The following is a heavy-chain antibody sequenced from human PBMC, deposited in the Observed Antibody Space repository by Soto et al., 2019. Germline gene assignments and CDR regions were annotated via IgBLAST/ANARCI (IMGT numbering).Heavy chain of an antibody. CDR2: IYWDDDK. D-gene: IGHD2-15*01. J-gene: IGHJ3*02. CDR1: GFSLSTSGVS. CDR3: AHSLRSDAFDI. Sequence: QITLKESGPTLVKPTQTLTLTCTFSGFSLSTSGVSVGWIRQPPGKALEWLALIYWDDDKRYSPSLKSSLTITNDTAKNQVVLTVTNMDPVDTATEYCAHSLRSDAFDIWGEGTMVTVSS. V-gene: IGHV2-5*02.